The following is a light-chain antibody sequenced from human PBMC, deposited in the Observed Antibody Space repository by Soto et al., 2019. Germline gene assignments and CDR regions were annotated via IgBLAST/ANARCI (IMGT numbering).Light chain of an antibody. J-gene: IGKJ2*01. CDR1: QRVSTW. Sequence: DIQMTQSPSTLSASVGDRVTITCRTSQRVSTWLAWYQQKPGKAPKLLIYKASRLESGVPSRFGGSGSGTEFTLTISSLQPDDFAPYYCQQYDSNMYTFGQGTKVEI. CDR2: KAS. CDR3: QQYDSNMYT. V-gene: IGKV1-5*03.